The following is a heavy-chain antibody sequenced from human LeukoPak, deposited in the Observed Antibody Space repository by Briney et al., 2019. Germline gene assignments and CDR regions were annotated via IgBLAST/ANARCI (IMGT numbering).Heavy chain of an antibody. J-gene: IGHJ6*03. CDR1: GFTFSSYG. CDR2: IRYDGSNK. CDR3: AKGLKTGVGPYMGYHYYMDV. V-gene: IGHV3-30*02. D-gene: IGHD3-16*01. Sequence: GGSLRLSCAASGFTFSSYGMHWVRQAPGKGLEWVAFIRYDGSNKYYADSVKGRFTISRDNSKNTLYLQMNSLRAEDTAVYYCAKGLKTGVGPYMGYHYYMDVWGKGATVTVSS.